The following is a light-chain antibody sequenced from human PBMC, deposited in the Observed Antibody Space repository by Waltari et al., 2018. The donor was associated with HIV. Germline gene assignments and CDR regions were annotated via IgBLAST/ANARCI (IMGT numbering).Light chain of an antibody. CDR2: GTS. CDR1: QSVGSTY. CDR3: QQYGSSPLT. J-gene: IGKJ4*01. Sequence: EIVLTQSPGTLSLTSGERATLSCRASQSVGSTYLAWYQQKPGQAPRLLMYGTSSRDTGTPDRFSGSVSGTDFTLTISRLEPEDVAVYYCQQYGSSPLTFGGGTKVEIK. V-gene: IGKV3-20*01.